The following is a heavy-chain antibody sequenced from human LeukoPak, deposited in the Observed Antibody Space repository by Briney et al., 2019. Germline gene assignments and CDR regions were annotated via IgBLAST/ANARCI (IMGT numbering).Heavy chain of an antibody. CDR3: ARDYSSGWPEYLQH. Sequence: ASVKVSCRASGYTFTGYYMHWVRQAPGQGREWMGWINPDSGGTKYAQKFQGRVTMTRDTSISTAYMELRSLRSDDTAFYYCARDYSSGWPEYLQHWGQGTLVTVSS. V-gene: IGHV1-2*02. D-gene: IGHD6-25*01. CDR2: INPDSGGT. CDR1: GYTFTGYY. J-gene: IGHJ1*01.